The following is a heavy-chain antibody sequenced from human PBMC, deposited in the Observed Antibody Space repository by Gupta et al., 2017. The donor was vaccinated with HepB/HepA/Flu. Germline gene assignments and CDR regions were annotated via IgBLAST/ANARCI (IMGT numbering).Heavy chain of an antibody. D-gene: IGHD6-6*01. V-gene: IGHV4-34*01. CDR3: ARVRATVEYSSSPRFDY. J-gene: IGHJ4*02. Sequence: QVQLQQWGAGLLKPSETLSLTCAVYGGSFSGYYWSWIRQPPGKGLEWIGEINHSGSTNYNPSLKSRVTISVDTSKNQFSLKLSSVTAADTAVYYCARVRATVEYSSSPRFDYWGQGTLVTVSS. CDR1: GGSFSGYY. CDR2: INHSGST.